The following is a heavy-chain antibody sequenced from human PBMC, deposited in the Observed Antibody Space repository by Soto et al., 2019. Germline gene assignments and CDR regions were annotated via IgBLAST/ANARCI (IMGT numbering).Heavy chain of an antibody. V-gene: IGHV4-39*01. CDR2: IYYSGST. CDR1: GGSISSSSYY. D-gene: IGHD5-18*01. J-gene: IGHJ4*02. Sequence: SETLSLTCTVSGGSISSSSYYWGWIRQPPGKGLGWIGSIYYSGSTYYNPSLKSRVTISVDTSKNQFSLKLSSVTAADTAVYYCARCGYSYGVFDYWGQGTLVTVSS. CDR3: ARCGYSYGVFDY.